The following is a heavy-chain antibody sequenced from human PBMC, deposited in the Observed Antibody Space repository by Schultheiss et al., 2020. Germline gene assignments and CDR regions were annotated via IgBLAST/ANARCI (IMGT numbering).Heavy chain of an antibody. Sequence: GESLKISCAASGFTFSSYGMHWVRQAPGKGLEWVAVIWYDGSNKYYTDSVKGRFTISRDNSKNTLYLQMNSLRAEDTAVYYCARAFVSSSWLGVTDINFDYWGQGTLVTVSS. CDR3: ARAFVSSSWLGVTDINFDY. CDR2: IWYDGSNK. D-gene: IGHD6-13*01. CDR1: GFTFSSYG. J-gene: IGHJ4*02. V-gene: IGHV3-33*08.